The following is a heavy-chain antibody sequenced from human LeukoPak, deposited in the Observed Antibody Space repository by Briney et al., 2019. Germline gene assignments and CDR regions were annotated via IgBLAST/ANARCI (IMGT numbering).Heavy chain of an antibody. Sequence: HGESLKISCKGSGYSFTSYWIGWVRQMPGKGLEWMGIIYPGDSDTRYSPSFQGQVTISADKSISTAYLQWSSLKASDTAMYYCARRTDGYSGYDLFVYFDHWGQGTLVTVSS. CDR3: ARRTDGYSGYDLFVYFDH. V-gene: IGHV5-51*01. D-gene: IGHD5-12*01. J-gene: IGHJ4*02. CDR2: IYPGDSDT. CDR1: GYSFTSYW.